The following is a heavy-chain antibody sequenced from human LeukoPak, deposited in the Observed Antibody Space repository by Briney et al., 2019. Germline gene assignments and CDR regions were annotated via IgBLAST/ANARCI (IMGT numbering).Heavy chain of an antibody. CDR3: ARPHDYGGNSGGYWFDP. CDR1: GYSISSGYY. V-gene: IGHV4-38-2*01. J-gene: IGHJ5*02. Sequence: PSETLSLTCAVSGYSISSGYYWGWIRQPPGKGLEWIGSIYHSGSTYYNPSLKSRVTISVDTSKNQFSLKLSSVTAADTAVYYCARPHDYGGNSGGYWFDPWGQGTLVTASS. D-gene: IGHD4-23*01. CDR2: IYHSGST.